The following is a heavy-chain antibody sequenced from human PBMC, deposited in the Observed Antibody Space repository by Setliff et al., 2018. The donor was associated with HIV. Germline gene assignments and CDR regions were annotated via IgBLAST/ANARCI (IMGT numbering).Heavy chain of an antibody. Sequence: PSETLSLTCTVSGDSITNCFYFWAWIRQPPGKGLEWIGSIYYGGIIDYNPSLKSRVTISVDTPKNQFSLRLDSVTAADTAIHYCARQVKYSSSPLHFDSWGQGTLVTVSS. CDR3: ARQVKYSSSPLHFDS. V-gene: IGHV4-39*01. CDR2: IYYGGII. CDR1: GDSITNCFYF. D-gene: IGHD6-13*01. J-gene: IGHJ4*02.